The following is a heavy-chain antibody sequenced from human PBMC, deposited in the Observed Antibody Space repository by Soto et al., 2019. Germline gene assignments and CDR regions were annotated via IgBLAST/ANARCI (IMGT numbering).Heavy chain of an antibody. J-gene: IGHJ5*02. V-gene: IGHV3-11*01. D-gene: IGHD2-2*01. CDR1: GFTFSDYY. CDR2: ISTSGSTI. CDR3: ARDPCSSTSCSLNWFDP. Sequence: QVPLVESGGGLVKPGRSLRLSCAASGFTFSDYYMSWIRQAPGKGLERVSYISTSGSTIYYADSVKGRFTISRDNAKNSLDLQMNSLRAEDTAVYYCARDPCSSTSCSLNWFDPWGQGTLVTVSS.